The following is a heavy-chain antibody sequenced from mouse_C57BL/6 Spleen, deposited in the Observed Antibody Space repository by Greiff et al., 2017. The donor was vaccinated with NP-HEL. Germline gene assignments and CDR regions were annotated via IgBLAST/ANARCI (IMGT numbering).Heavy chain of an antibody. Sequence: VQLQQPGAELVKPGASVKVSCKASGYTFTGYWMHWVKQRPGQGLEWIGRIYPSGSGTNYNQKFKGKATLTVAKSSSTAYMELSSLTSEDSAVYYCAMNLGFDDWGQGTTLTVSS. J-gene: IGHJ2*01. CDR1: GYTFTGYW. V-gene: IGHV1-74*01. D-gene: IGHD3-3*01. CDR3: AMNLGFDD. CDR2: IYPSGSGT.